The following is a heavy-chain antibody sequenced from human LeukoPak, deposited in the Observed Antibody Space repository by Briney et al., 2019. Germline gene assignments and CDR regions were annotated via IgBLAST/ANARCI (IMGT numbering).Heavy chain of an antibody. Sequence: PGGSLRLSCAASGFTFSGYWMTWVRQAPGKGLEWVANIKEDGSEKDYVDSVRGRFTITRDNAKNSLYLQMNSLRAEDTAVYYCARGGTSGYSSSLHFWGGNYYFDYWGQGTLVTVSS. V-gene: IGHV3-7*01. J-gene: IGHJ4*02. D-gene: IGHD6-13*01. CDR3: ARGGTSGYSSSLHFWGGNYYFDY. CDR1: GFTFSGYW. CDR2: IKEDGSEK.